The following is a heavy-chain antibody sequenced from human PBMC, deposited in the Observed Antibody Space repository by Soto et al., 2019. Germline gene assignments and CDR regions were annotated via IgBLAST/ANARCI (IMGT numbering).Heavy chain of an antibody. CDR3: AKDLGIAARRSADKTDYYGMDV. V-gene: IGHV3-30*18. J-gene: IGHJ6*02. Sequence: PGGSLRLSCAASGFAFSSYGVHWVRQAPGKGLEWVAVISYDGSNKYYADSVKCRFTISRDNSKNTLYLQMNSLRAEDTAVYYCAKDLGIAARRSADKTDYYGMDVWGQGTTVTVSS. CDR2: ISYDGSNK. D-gene: IGHD6-6*01. CDR1: GFAFSSYG.